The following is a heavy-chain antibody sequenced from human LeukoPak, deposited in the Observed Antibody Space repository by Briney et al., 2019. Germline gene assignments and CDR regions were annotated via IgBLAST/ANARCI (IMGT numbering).Heavy chain of an antibody. V-gene: IGHV3-23*01. Sequence: GGSLRLSCAASGFTFSNSAMRWVRQAPGKGVEWVSTLSGSGITTYYPDSVKGRFTISRDNSKNTLYLQMNSLRAEDTAVYYCAKGIYSSGWSYFDYWGHGTLVTVSS. CDR2: LSGSGITT. CDR1: GFTFSNSA. D-gene: IGHD6-19*01. J-gene: IGHJ4*01. CDR3: AKGIYSSGWSYFDY.